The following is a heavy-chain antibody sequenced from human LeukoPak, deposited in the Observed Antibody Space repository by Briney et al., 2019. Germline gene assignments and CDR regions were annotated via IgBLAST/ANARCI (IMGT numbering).Heavy chain of an antibody. V-gene: IGHV1-69*05. D-gene: IGHD1-1*01. CDR2: IIPIFGTA. Sequence: ASVKVSCKASGGTFSSYAISWVRQAPGQGLEWMGGIIPIFGTANYAQKFQGRVTVTTDESTSTAYMELSSLRSEDTAVYYCARGPELERFDYWGQGTLVTVSS. CDR3: ARGPELERFDY. J-gene: IGHJ4*02. CDR1: GGTFSSYA.